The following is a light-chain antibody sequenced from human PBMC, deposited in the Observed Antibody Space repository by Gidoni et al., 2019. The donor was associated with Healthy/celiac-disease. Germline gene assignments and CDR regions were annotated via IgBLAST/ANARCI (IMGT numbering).Light chain of an antibody. CDR1: QSVLYSSNNKNY. V-gene: IGKV4-1*01. CDR3: QQYYSTPYT. Sequence: GERATINCKSSQSVLYSSNNKNYLAWYQQKPGQPPKLLIYWASTRESGVPDRFSGSGSGTDFTRTISSLQAEDVAVYYCQQYYSTPYTFGQGTKLEIK. J-gene: IGKJ2*01. CDR2: WAS.